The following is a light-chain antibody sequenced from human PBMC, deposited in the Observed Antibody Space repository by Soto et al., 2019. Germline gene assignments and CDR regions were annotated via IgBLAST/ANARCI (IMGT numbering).Light chain of an antibody. CDR2: LGS. CDR1: QSLLNYKGYVY. CDR3: MQALQIPMT. J-gene: IGKJ4*01. Sequence: DIVMSQSPVTLPVTPGEPASISCRSSQSLLNYKGYVYLDWYVQKPGQSPQLLIYLGSNRASGVPDSFRGSVLGTDVTLEISRVEAEYVGIYYCMQALQIPMTFGGGTRVDI. V-gene: IGKV2-28*01.